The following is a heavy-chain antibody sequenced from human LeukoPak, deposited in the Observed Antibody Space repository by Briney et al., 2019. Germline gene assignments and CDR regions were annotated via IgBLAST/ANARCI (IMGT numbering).Heavy chain of an antibody. J-gene: IGHJ4*02. Sequence: GGSLRLSCAASGFTFTTYNMNWVRQAPGKGLEWVSYISSSSSYRYYADSAKGRFTVSRDNAKNSLFLQMNSLRAEDTAVYLCARSTYSSGWRDYWGQGTLVTVSS. D-gene: IGHD6-19*01. CDR1: GFTFTTYN. V-gene: IGHV3-21*04. CDR2: ISSSSSYR. CDR3: ARSTYSSGWRDY.